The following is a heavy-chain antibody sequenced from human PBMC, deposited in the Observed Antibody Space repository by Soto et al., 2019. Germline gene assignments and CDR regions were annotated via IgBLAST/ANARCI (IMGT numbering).Heavy chain of an antibody. CDR2: IISSGGST. CDR1: GFTFSDYA. CDR3: VLEVRAKSFDH. Sequence: GGSLRLSCAVSGFTFSDYAMRWVRQAPGKGLEWVSTIISSGGSTYYADAVKGRFTNSRDNSKNTLYLQMNSLRAEDTAIYYCVLEVRAKSFDHWGQGTLVTVSS. J-gene: IGHJ4*02. V-gene: IGHV3-23*01.